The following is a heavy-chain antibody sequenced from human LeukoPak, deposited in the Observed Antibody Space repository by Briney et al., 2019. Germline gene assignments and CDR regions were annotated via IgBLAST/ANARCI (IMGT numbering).Heavy chain of an antibody. J-gene: IGHJ6*03. Sequence: PSETLSLTCTVSGGSISSYYWSWIRQPPGKGLEWIGYIYYSGSTNYNPSLKSRVTISVDTSKNQFSLKLSSVTAADTAVYYCAGAYYYGSGSYYSPYYYMDVWGKGTTVTISS. D-gene: IGHD3-10*01. CDR1: GGSISSYY. V-gene: IGHV4-59*01. CDR3: AGAYYYGSGSYYSPYYYMDV. CDR2: IYYSGST.